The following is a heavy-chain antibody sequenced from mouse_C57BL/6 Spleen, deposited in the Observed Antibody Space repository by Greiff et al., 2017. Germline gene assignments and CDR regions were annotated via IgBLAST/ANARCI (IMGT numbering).Heavy chain of an antibody. J-gene: IGHJ2*01. Sequence: QVQLQQSGAELVRPGTSVKVSCKASGYAFTNYLIEWVKQRPGQGLEWIGVINPGSGGTNYNEKFKGKATLTADKSSSTAYMQLSSLTSEDSAVYFCARDWDGYYCDYWGQGTTLTVSS. CDR3: ARDWDGYYCDY. CDR1: GYAFTNYL. V-gene: IGHV1-54*01. CDR2: INPGSGGT. D-gene: IGHD4-1*01.